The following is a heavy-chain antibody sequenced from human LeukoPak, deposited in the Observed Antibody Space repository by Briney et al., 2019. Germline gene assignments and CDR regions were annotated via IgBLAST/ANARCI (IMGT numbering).Heavy chain of an antibody. J-gene: IGHJ4*02. CDR3: AKDATTVFY. D-gene: IGHD4-17*01. V-gene: IGHV3-23*01. CDR1: GFTFSSSA. CDR2: ITNSGDST. Sequence: PGGSLRLSCAASGFTFSSSAMSWVRQAPGKGLEWVSTITNSGDSTYYADSVKGRFTISRDNSKNTLYLQMNSLRAEDTAVYYCAKDATTVFYWGQGTLVTVSS.